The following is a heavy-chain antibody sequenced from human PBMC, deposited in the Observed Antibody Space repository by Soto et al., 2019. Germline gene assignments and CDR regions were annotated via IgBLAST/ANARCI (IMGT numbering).Heavy chain of an antibody. CDR3: ARAYAFGNFYWFDP. J-gene: IGHJ5*02. Sequence: SVKVSCKASGGTFSSYIINWVRQAPGQGLEWMGRSIPILGIANYAQKFQGRVTITADKSTSTAYMELSSLRSEDTAVYYCARAYAFGNFYWFDPWGQGSLVTVSS. CDR2: SIPILGIA. D-gene: IGHD2-21*01. CDR1: GGTFSSYI. V-gene: IGHV1-69*02.